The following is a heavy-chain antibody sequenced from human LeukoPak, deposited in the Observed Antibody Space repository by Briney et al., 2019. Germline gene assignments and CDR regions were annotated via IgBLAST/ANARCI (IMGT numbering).Heavy chain of an antibody. J-gene: IGHJ3*02. CDR1: GFTFSNYL. Sequence: PGGSLRLSCAAPGFTFSNYLMSWVRQAPGKGLDWVSGIGGTGRDTYYADPVKGRFTISRDNSRNTLYLQMNSLRGDDTAVYYCAKVPPPGCSYVSHYRIWRQGTMVTVSP. D-gene: IGHD4/OR15-4a*01. V-gene: IGHV3-23*01. CDR2: IGGTGRDT. CDR3: AKVPPPGCSYVSHYRI.